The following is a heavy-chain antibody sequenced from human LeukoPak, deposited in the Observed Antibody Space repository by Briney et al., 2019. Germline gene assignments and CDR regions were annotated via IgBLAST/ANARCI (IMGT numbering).Heavy chain of an antibody. D-gene: IGHD3-22*01. J-gene: IGHJ4*02. CDR1: SASIRSDY. V-gene: IGHV4-4*07. CDR3: ARVHDSSGYGMYYFDY. CDR2: IDITGSV. Sequence: SETLSLTCTVSSASIRSDYWSWIRQPAGKGLEWIGRIDITGSVNYNPTLRSRLTMSVDTSKNQFSLKVTSVTAADTAVYYCARVHDSSGYGMYYFDYWGEGTLVSVSS.